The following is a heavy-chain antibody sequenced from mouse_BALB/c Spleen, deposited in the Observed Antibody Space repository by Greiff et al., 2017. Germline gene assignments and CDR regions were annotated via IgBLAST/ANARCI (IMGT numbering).Heavy chain of an antibody. CDR2: IDPENGDT. Sequence: EVQLVESGAELVRSGASVKLSCTASGFNIKDYYMHWVKQRPEQGLEWIGWIDPENGDTEYAPKFQGKATMTADTSSNTAYLQLSSLTSEDTAVYYWNAGYYGSNYAMDYWGQGTSVTVSS. J-gene: IGHJ4*01. CDR3: NAGYYGSNYAMDY. D-gene: IGHD1-1*01. CDR1: GFNIKDYY. V-gene: IGHV14-4*02.